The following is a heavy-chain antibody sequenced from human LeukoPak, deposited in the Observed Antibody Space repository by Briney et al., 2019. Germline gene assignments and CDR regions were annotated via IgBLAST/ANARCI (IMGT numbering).Heavy chain of an antibody. CDR2: INPNSGGT. V-gene: IGHV1-2*02. Sequence: ASVKVSCKASGYTFTGYYMHWVRQAPGQGLEWMGWINPNSGGTNYAQKFQGRVTMTRDTSISTAYMERSRLRSDDTAVYYCARGLTWDIVVVPAAGEDWFDPWGQGTLVTVSS. D-gene: IGHD2-2*01. CDR3: ARGLTWDIVVVPAAGEDWFDP. J-gene: IGHJ5*02. CDR1: GYTFTGYY.